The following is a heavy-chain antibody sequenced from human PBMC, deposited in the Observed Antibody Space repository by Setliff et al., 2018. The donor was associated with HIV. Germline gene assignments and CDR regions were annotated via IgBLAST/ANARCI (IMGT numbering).Heavy chain of an antibody. CDR3: ARGRWMDSIVGAQSAAFDI. CDR1: GFTFSDYY. CDR2: ISSSGSTI. D-gene: IGHD1-26*01. V-gene: IGHV3-11*04. Sequence: PGGSLRLSCAASGFTFSDYYMSWIRQAPGKGLEWVSYISSSGSTIYYADSVKGRFTISRDNAKNSLYLQMNSLRAEDTAVYYCARGRWMDSIVGAQSAAFDIWGQGTMVTVSS. J-gene: IGHJ3*02.